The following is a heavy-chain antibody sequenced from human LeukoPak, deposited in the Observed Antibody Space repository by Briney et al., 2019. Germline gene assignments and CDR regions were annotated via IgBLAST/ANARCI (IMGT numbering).Heavy chain of an antibody. D-gene: IGHD2-2*02. CDR3: ARGKYQLLHPTDY. J-gene: IGHJ4*02. Sequence: ASVPVSCNASGYTFTGYYMHWVRQAPGQGLEWMGWINPNSGGTNYAQKFQGRVTMTRDTSISTAYMELSRLRSDDTAVYYCARGKYQLLHPTDYWGQGTLVTVSS. V-gene: IGHV1-2*02. CDR1: GYTFTGYY. CDR2: INPNSGGT.